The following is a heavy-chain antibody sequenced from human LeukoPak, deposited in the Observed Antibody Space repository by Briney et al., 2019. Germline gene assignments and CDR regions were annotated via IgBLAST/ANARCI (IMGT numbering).Heavy chain of an antibody. V-gene: IGHV1-18*01. CDR3: ARNRAGEGDYYYMDV. CDR1: GYTFTSYG. J-gene: IGHJ6*03. D-gene: IGHD3-10*01. Sequence: AAVKVSCKASGYTFTSYGLSWVRQAPGQGREGMGWISPYKGNTNYAQKLQGRLTMTTDPSTSTVYMNLRSLRSDDTAVYYCARNRAGEGDYYYMDVWGKGTTVTISS. CDR2: ISPYKGNT.